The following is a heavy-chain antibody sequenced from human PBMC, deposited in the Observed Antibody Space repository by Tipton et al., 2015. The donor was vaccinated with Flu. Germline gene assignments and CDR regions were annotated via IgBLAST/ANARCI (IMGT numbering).Heavy chain of an antibody. CDR2: IFHSGTT. D-gene: IGHD2-15*01. J-gene: IGHJ4*02. Sequence: TLSLTCTVSGGSVSSNDFNWGWVRQPPGKGPEWIGSIFHSGTTYYDLSLQSRVTISVDTSKNQFSLKMKSVTVDDTAVYNCTRQVEAATRSSSWGQGTLVTVAS. V-gene: IGHV4-39*07. CDR3: TRQVEAATRSSS. CDR1: GGSVSSNDFN.